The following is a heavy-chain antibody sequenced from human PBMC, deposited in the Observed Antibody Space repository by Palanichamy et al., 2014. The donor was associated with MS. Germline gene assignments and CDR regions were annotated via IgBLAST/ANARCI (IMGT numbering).Heavy chain of an antibody. V-gene: IGHV1-2*06. Sequence: VQLVQSGAEVKKPGASVKVSCKASGYTFTGYHMHWVRQAPGQGLEWMGRINPKSGGTNYAQKFQGRVTMTRDTSISTAYMEVSSLRSDDTAFYYCATEGITGTTGGWFDPWGQGTLVTVSS. CDR3: ATEGITGTTGGWFDP. CDR1: GYTFTGYH. J-gene: IGHJ5*02. D-gene: IGHD1-7*01. CDR2: INPKSGGT.